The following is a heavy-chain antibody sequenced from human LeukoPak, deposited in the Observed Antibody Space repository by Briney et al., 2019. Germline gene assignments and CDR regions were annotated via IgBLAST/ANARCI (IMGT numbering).Heavy chain of an antibody. V-gene: IGHV3-30*04. Sequence: PGGSLRLSCAASGFTFSSYVMHWVRQAPGKGLEWVAIISYDGSNEYYADSVKGRFTISRDNSKNTLYLQMNSLRAEDTAVYYCARGNYHYDSSGYYFQQWGLLFWGQGTLVTVSS. CDR2: ISYDGSNE. CDR3: ARGNYHYDSSGYYFQQWGLLF. CDR1: GFTFSSYV. D-gene: IGHD3-22*01. J-gene: IGHJ4*02.